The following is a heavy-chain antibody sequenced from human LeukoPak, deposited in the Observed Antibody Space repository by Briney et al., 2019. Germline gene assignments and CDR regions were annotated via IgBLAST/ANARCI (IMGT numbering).Heavy chain of an antibody. CDR1: GGSFSGHY. CDR2: INHSGST. V-gene: IGHV4-34*01. D-gene: IGHD3-10*01. CDR3: ARGIAMVRGVIPWDGDDYYMDV. Sequence: SETLSLTCAVYGGSFSGHYWSWIRQTPGKGLEWIGEINHSGSTNYNPSLKSRVIISVDTSQNQFSLKLSSVTAADTAVYYCARGIAMVRGVIPWDGDDYYMDVWGKGTTVNVSS. J-gene: IGHJ6*03.